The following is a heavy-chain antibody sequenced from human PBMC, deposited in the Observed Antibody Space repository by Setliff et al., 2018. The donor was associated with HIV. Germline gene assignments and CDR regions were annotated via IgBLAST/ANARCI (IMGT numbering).Heavy chain of an antibody. V-gene: IGHV4-39*01. CDR1: GGSISSGSYY. CDR2: IYYSGST. D-gene: IGHD3-22*01. Sequence: SETLSLTCTVSGGSISSGSYYWSWIRQPPGKGLEWIGSIYYSGSTYYNPSLKSRVTISVDTSKNQFSLKLISVTAADTAVYYCARGSGYPWYFDLWGRGTLVTVSS. CDR3: ARGSGYPWYFDL. J-gene: IGHJ2*01.